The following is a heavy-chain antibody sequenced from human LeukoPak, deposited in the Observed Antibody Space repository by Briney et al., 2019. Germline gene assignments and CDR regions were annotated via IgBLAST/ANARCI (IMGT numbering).Heavy chain of an antibody. J-gene: IGHJ4*02. D-gene: IGHD5-18*01. Sequence: SVKVSCKASGGTFSSYAISWVRQAPGQGLEWMGGIIPIFGTANYAQKFQGRVTITTDESTSTAYMELSSLRSEDTAVYYCARPSGSIQGSFDYWGQGTLVTVSS. CDR2: IIPIFGTA. V-gene: IGHV1-69*05. CDR1: GGTFSSYA. CDR3: ARPSGSIQGSFDY.